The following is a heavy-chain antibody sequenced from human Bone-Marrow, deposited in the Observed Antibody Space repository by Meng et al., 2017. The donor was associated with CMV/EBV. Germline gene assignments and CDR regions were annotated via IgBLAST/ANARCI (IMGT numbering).Heavy chain of an antibody. D-gene: IGHD4-17*01. CDR2: IYYRGST. Sequence: GSLRLSCTVSGGSISSSNYYWGWIRQPPGKGLEWIGSIYYRGSTYYNPSLKSRVTISVDTSKNQFSLKLSSVTAADTAVYYCAREHPVTEQIDYWGQGTLVTVAS. CDR3: AREHPVTEQIDY. V-gene: IGHV4-39*07. CDR1: GGSISSSNYY. J-gene: IGHJ4*02.